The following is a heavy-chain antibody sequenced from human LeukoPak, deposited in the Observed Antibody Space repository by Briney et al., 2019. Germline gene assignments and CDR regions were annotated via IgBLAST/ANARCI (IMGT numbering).Heavy chain of an antibody. CDR2: IRYDGSNK. CDR1: GFTFSSYG. Sequence: GGSLRLSCAASGFTFSSYGMHWVRQAPGKGLEWAAFIRYDGSNKYYADSVKGRFTISRDNSKNTLYLQMNSLRAEDTAVYYCAKDRQWLGSFDYWGQGTLVTLSS. J-gene: IGHJ4*02. CDR3: AKDRQWLGSFDY. D-gene: IGHD6-19*01. V-gene: IGHV3-30*02.